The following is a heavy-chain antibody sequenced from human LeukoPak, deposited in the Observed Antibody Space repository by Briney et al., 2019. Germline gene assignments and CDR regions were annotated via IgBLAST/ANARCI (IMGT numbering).Heavy chain of an antibody. CDR2: IYYSGST. CDR1: GGSISSGDYY. V-gene: IGHV4-30-4*01. CDR3: ARERYSSGGSCYPRSPTYYYYYGMDV. Sequence: SQTLSLTCTVSGGSISSGDYYWSWIRQPPGKGLEWIGYIYYSGSTYYNPSLKSRVTISVDTSKNQFSLKLSSVTAADTAVYYCARERYSSGGSCYPRSPTYYYYYGMDVWGQGTMVTVSS. D-gene: IGHD2-15*01. J-gene: IGHJ6*02.